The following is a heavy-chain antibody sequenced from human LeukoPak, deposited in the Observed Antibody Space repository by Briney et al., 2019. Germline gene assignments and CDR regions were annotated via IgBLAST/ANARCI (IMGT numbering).Heavy chain of an antibody. J-gene: IGHJ4*02. CDR2: IYYSGST. V-gene: IGHV4-59*12. CDR3: ARSGYQVFDY. Sequence: SETLSLTCTVSGGSISSDYWSWIRQPPGKGLEWIGYIYYSGSTNYNPSLKSRVTISVDTSKNQFSLKLSSVTAADTAVYYCARSGYQVFDYWGQGTLVTVSS. CDR1: GGSISSDY. D-gene: IGHD5-12*01.